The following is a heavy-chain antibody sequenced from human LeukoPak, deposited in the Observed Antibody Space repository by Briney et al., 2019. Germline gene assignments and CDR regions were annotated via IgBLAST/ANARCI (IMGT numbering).Heavy chain of an antibody. Sequence: PSETLSLTCAVYGGSFSGYYWSWIRQPPGKGLEWIGYIYYSGSTNYNPSLKSRVTISVDTSKNQFSLKLSSVTAADTAVYYCARGYYFDYWGQGTLDTVSS. CDR1: GGSFSGYY. CDR2: IYYSGST. CDR3: ARGYYFDY. J-gene: IGHJ4*02. V-gene: IGHV4-59*01.